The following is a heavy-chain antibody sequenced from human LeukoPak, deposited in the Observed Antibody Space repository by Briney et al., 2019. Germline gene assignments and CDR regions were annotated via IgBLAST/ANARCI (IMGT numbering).Heavy chain of an antibody. J-gene: IGHJ6*02. Sequence: GASVKVSCKASGYTFTSYYMHWVRQAPGQGLEWMGIVSPSGGSTSYAQKFQGRVTMTRDTSTSTVYMELSSLRSEDTAVYYCARALNYGDYYYYGMDVWGRGTTVTVSS. CDR3: ARALNYGDYYYYGMDV. CDR1: GYTFTSYY. D-gene: IGHD4-17*01. V-gene: IGHV1-46*01. CDR2: VSPSGGST.